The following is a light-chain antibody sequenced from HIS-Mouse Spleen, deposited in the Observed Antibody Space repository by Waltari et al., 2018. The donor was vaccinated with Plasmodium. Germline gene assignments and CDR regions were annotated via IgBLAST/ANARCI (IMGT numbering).Light chain of an antibody. V-gene: IGLV3-1*01. CDR1: KLGYKY. CDR2: QDS. Sequence: SYELTQPPSLSVSPGPTASITCSGDKLGYKYACWYQQKPGQSPVLVIYQDSKRTSGIPERFSGSNSGNTATLTISGTQAMDEADYYCQAWDSSTVVFGGGTKLTVL. J-gene: IGLJ2*01. CDR3: QAWDSSTVV.